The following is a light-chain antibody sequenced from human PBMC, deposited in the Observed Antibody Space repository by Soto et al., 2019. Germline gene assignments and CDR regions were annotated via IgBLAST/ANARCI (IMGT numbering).Light chain of an antibody. CDR3: QQYNSLWT. CDR1: QSISSW. Sequence: DIQMTQSPSTLSASVGDRVTITCRASQSISSWLAWYQQKPGKAPKLLISKASSLESGVPSRVSGSGSGTEFTLTISSLQPDDFATYYCQQYNSLWTFGQGTKVEIK. V-gene: IGKV1-5*03. J-gene: IGKJ1*01. CDR2: KAS.